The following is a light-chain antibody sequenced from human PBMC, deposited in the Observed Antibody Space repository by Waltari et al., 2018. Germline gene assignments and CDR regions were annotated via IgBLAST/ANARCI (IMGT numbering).Light chain of an antibody. J-gene: IGKJ1*01. CDR3: QQYNIWPWT. CDR1: QSAKTS. Sequence: EVVMTQSPATLSVSPGERVSLSCRASQSAKTSLAWYQQTPGQAPRLLIHRASTRAPGVPDRFSGSGSGTEFTLTISSLQSEDSAIYYCQQYNIWPWTFGPGTNVDIK. V-gene: IGKV3D-15*01. CDR2: RAS.